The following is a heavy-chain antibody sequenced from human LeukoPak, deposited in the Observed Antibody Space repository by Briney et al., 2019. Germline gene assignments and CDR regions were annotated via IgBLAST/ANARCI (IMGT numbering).Heavy chain of an antibody. D-gene: IGHD5-18*01. V-gene: IGHV5-51*01. CDR3: AMPYSYGPDAFDI. CDR2: IYPGDSDT. J-gene: IGHJ3*02. CDR1: GSIFTSYW. Sequence: GASLQISCKGSGSIFTSYWIGWVRPLPGKGLGWMGIIYPGDSDTRYSPSFQGQVTISADKSISTAYLQWSSLKASDTAMYYCAMPYSYGPDAFDIWGQGTMVTVSS.